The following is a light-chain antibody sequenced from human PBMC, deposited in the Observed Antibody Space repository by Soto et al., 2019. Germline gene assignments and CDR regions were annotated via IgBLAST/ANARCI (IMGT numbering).Light chain of an antibody. Sequence: QSVLTQPASVSGSPGQSITISCTGTSSDVGGYNYVSWYQQHPGKAPKLMIYVVSNRPSGVSNRFSGSKSDNTASLTISGLQAEDEADYYCSSYTSSSTYVFGTGTKVTVL. CDR2: VVS. CDR1: SSDVGGYNY. CDR3: SSYTSSSTYV. J-gene: IGLJ1*01. V-gene: IGLV2-14*01.